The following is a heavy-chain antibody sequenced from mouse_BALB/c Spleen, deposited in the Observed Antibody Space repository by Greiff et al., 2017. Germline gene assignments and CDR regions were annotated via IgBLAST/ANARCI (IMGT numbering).Heavy chain of an antibody. CDR2: INSDGGST. CDR1: EYEFPSHD. Sequence: EVQLVESGGGLVQPGESLKLSCESNEYEFPSHDMSWVRKTPEKRLELVAAINSDGGSTYYPDTMERRFIISSDNTKKTLYLQMSSMRSEDTALYYCARQGTGTYAMDYWGQGTSVTVSS. V-gene: IGHV5-2*01. CDR3: ARQGTGTYAMDY. D-gene: IGHD4-1*01. J-gene: IGHJ4*01.